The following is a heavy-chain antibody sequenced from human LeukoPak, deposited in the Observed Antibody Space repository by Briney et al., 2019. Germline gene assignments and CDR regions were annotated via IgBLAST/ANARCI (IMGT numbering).Heavy chain of an antibody. J-gene: IGHJ4*02. Sequence: PGGSLRLSCGASGFTFSSYAMSWVRQAPGKGLEWVSVISGSGGSIGRADSVKGRFTVSRDNSKNTLYLQMNSLRADDTAVYYCARSDWGLDYWAREPWSPSPQ. CDR2: ISGSGGSI. CDR3: ARSDWGLDY. CDR1: GFTFSSYA. V-gene: IGHV3-23*01. D-gene: IGHD7-27*01.